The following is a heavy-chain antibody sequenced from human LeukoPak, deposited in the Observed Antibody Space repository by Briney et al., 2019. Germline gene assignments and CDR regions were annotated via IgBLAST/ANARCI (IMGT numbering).Heavy chain of an antibody. CDR1: GYSISSGYY. CDR3: AREPPGATQLDY. Sequence: SETLSLTCTVSGYSISSGYYWGWIRQPPGKGLEWIGSIYHSGSTYYNPSLKSRVTISVDTSKNQFSLKLSSVTAADTAVYYCAREPPGATQLDYWGQGTLVTVPS. D-gene: IGHD1-26*01. CDR2: IYHSGST. V-gene: IGHV4-38-2*02. J-gene: IGHJ4*02.